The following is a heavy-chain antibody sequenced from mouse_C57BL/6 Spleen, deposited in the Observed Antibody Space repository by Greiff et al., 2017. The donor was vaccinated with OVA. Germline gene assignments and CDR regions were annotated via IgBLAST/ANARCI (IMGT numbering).Heavy chain of an antibody. V-gene: IGHV1-81*01. CDR1: GYTFTSYG. J-gene: IGHJ2*01. CDR3: AREGDYYGSPLDY. Sequence: QVQLQQSGAELARPGASVKLPCKASGYTFTSYGISWVKQRPGQGLEWIGEIYPRSGNTYYNEKFKGKATLTADKSSSTAYMELRSLTSEDSAVYFCAREGDYYGSPLDYWGQGTTLTVSS. D-gene: IGHD1-1*01. CDR2: IYPRSGNT.